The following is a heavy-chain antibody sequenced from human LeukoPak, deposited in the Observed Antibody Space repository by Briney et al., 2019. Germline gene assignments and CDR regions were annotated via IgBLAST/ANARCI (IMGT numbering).Heavy chain of an antibody. CDR2: TYYGGNT. CDR3: ARHVVGPGYSSVSYLDY. J-gene: IGHJ4*02. V-gene: IGHV4-39*01. CDR1: GASISSGTYY. D-gene: IGHD2-15*01. Sequence: SETLSLTCSVSGASISSGTYYWAWIRQPPGKGLEWIGSTYYGGNTHYSPSLRGRVTISVDTSENKLSVRLTSVTAADTAVYYCARHVVGPGYSSVSYLDYWGQGTLVIVSS.